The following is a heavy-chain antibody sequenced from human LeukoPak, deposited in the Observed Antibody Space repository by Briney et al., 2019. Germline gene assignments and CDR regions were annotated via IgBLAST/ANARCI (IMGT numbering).Heavy chain of an antibody. V-gene: IGHV3-11*01. Sequence: GGSLRLSCAASGFTFSDYYMSWIRQAPGKGLEWVSYISSSGSTIYYADSVKGRFTISRDNAKNSLYLQMNSLRAEDTAVYYCARDPRDGYKYFHYWGQGTLVTVSS. D-gene: IGHD5-24*01. J-gene: IGHJ4*02. CDR1: GFTFSDYY. CDR3: ARDPRDGYKYFHY. CDR2: ISSSGSTI.